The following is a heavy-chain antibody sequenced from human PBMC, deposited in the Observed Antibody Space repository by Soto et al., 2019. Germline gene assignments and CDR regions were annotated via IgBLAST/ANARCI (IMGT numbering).Heavy chain of an antibody. J-gene: IGHJ4*02. D-gene: IGHD5-12*01. Sequence: EVQLVESGGGLIQPGGSLRLSCAASGFTFSSYWMHWVRQAPGKGLVWVSRINSDGSTTNYADPVKGRFTISRDNAKNTLYLQMNSLRAEDTAVYYCARVPTGGYDWNWGQGTLVTVSS. V-gene: IGHV3-74*01. CDR1: GFTFSSYW. CDR2: INSDGSTT. CDR3: ARVPTGGYDWN.